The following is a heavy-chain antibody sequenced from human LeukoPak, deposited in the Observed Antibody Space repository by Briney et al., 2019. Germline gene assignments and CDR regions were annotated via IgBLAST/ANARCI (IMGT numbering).Heavy chain of an antibody. Sequence: ASVKVSCKASGYTFTSYAMHWVRQAPGQRLEWMGWINAGNGNTKYSQKFQGRVTITRETSASTAYMELSSLRSEDTAVYYCARGDTFGGVIVYFDYWGQGTLVTVSS. V-gene: IGHV1-3*01. CDR2: INAGNGNT. CDR1: GYTFTSYA. CDR3: ARGDTFGGVIVYFDY. D-gene: IGHD3-16*02. J-gene: IGHJ4*02.